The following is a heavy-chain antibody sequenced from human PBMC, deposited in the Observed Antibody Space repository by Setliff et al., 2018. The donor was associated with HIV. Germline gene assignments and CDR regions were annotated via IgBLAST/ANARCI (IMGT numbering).Heavy chain of an antibody. D-gene: IGHD1-26*01. V-gene: IGHV3-33*03. Sequence: GGSLRLSCAASGFTFRNFGMHWVRQAPGKGPEWVAVIWFDGRSKYYADSVKGRFTISRDNSKNTLYLQMNSLRVEDTALYYCAKDDGSYWGNYFGSWGQGTLVTVSS. CDR3: AKDDGSYWGNYFGS. CDR1: GFTFRNFG. J-gene: IGHJ4*02. CDR2: IWFDGRSK.